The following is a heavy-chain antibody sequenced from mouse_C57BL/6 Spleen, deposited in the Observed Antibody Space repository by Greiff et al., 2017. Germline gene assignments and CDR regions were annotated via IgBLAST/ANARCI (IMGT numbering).Heavy chain of an antibody. CDR3: ARYNGYGAMDY. Sequence: EVMLVESGGGLVQPGGSLSLSCAASGFTFTAFYMSWVRQPPGKALEWLGFIRNKANGYTTEYSASVKGRFTISRDNSQSILYLQMKALRAEDSATYYCARYNGYGAMDYWGQGTSVTVSS. V-gene: IGHV7-3*01. CDR1: GFTFTAFY. D-gene: IGHD2-2*01. CDR2: IRNKANGYTT. J-gene: IGHJ4*01.